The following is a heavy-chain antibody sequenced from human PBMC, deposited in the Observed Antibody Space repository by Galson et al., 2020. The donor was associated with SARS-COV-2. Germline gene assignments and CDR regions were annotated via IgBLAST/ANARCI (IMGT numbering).Heavy chain of an antibody. D-gene: IGHD1-26*01. J-gene: IGHJ4*02. CDR2: IHASGKT. Sequence: SETLSLTCTVSGGSVNGGDYYWTWIRQPPGKGLEWIGYIHASGKTYYNPSLLSRAAISTDTSKNQFSLKLNSVTAADTAVYYCARESGASHGFHYWGQGTLVTVFS. V-gene: IGHV4-30-4*01. CDR3: ARESGASHGFHY. CDR1: GGSVNGGDYY.